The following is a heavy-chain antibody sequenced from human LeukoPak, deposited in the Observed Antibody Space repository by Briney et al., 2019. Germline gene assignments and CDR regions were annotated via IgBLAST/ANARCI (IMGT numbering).Heavy chain of an antibody. D-gene: IGHD1/OR15-1a*01. V-gene: IGHV3-74*01. CDR2: INTDGSST. J-gene: IGHJ6*03. CDR1: GFTFSSYW. Sequence: PGGSLRLSCAASGFTFSSYWMHWVRQAPGKGLVWVSRINTDGSSTTYADSVEGRFTISRDNAKGTPYLQMNSLRAEDTAVYYCARRQNNHPIYYYYMDVWGKGTTVTVSS. CDR3: ARRQNNHPIYYYYMDV.